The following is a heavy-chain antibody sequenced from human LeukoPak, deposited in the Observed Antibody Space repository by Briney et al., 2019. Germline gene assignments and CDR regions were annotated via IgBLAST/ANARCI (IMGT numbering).Heavy chain of an antibody. V-gene: IGHV3-9*01. J-gene: IGHJ4*02. Sequence: PGGSLRLSCAASGFTFDDYAMHWVRQAPGKGLEWVSGISWNSGSIGYADSVKGRFTISRDNAKNSLYLQMNSLRAEDTAVYYCAKGPPVVVAADSMNYFDYWGQGTLVTVSS. CDR3: AKGPPVVVAADSMNYFDY. CDR2: ISWNSGSI. CDR1: GFTFDDYA. D-gene: IGHD2-15*01.